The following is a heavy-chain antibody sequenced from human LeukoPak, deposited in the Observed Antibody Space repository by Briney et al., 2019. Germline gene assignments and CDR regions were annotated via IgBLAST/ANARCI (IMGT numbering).Heavy chain of an antibody. V-gene: IGHV4-59*01. J-gene: IGHJ4*02. CDR2: IYYSGST. CDR3: ARAGRGGYNLFHY. CDR1: GASISDYY. D-gene: IGHD5-24*01. Sequence: SETLSLTCTVSGASISDYYWSWIRQPPGKGLEWIGYIYYSGSTNYNPSLNSRVTISVDTSKNQFSLKLNSVTAADTAVYYCARAGRGGYNLFHYWGQGTLVTVSS.